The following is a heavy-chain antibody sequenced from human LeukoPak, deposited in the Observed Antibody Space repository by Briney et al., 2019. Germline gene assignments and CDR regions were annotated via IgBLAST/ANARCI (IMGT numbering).Heavy chain of an antibody. D-gene: IGHD3-22*01. V-gene: IGHV3-48*04. CDR2: ITSSSSTI. Sequence: GGSLRLSCAASGFTLSSYSMNWVRQAPGKGLEWVSYITSSSSTIYYADSVKGLFTISRDNAKNSLYLQMNSLRAEDTAVYYGSRGSGITMIVVAGDYWGQGTLVTVSS. CDR1: GFTLSSYS. J-gene: IGHJ4*02. CDR3: SRGSGITMIVVAGDY.